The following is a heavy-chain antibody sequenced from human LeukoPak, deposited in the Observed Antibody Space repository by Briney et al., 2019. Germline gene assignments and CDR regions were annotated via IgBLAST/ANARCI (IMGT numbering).Heavy chain of an antibody. J-gene: IGHJ4*02. CDR2: ISGSGGST. Sequence: HPGGSLRLSCAASGFTFSSYAMSWVRQAPGKGLEWVSAISGSGGSTYYADSVKGRFTISRDNSKNTLYLQMNSLRAEDTAVYYCAKGGGSYYEKHFDYWGQGTLVTVSS. CDR3: AKGGGSYYEKHFDY. CDR1: GFTFSSYA. V-gene: IGHV3-23*01. D-gene: IGHD1-26*01.